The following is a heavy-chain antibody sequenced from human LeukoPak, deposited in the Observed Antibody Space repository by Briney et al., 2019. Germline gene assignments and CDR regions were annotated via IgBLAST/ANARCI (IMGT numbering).Heavy chain of an antibody. CDR1: GYSFTRYW. D-gene: IGHD5-18*01. Sequence: GESLKISCSGSGYSFTRYWIGWVRQVPGKGLEWMGSIYPGESDPRYSPFFQGQVTISADKSINTAYLQWSSLKASDTAMYYCARYITTAMVTNYFDYWGQGTLVTVSS. V-gene: IGHV5-51*01. CDR2: IYPGESDP. J-gene: IGHJ4*02. CDR3: ARYITTAMVTNYFDY.